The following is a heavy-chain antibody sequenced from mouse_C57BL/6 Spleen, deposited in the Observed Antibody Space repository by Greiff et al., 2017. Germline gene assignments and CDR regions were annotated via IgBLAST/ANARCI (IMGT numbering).Heavy chain of an antibody. CDR2: INPYNGGT. D-gene: IGHD4-1*01. CDR1: GYTFTDYY. J-gene: IGHJ2*01. CDR3: ARSNWGRDY. V-gene: IGHV1-19*01. Sequence: EVQLQQSGPVLVKPGASVKMSCKASGYTFTDYYMNWVKQSHGKSLEWIGVINPYNGGTSYNQKFKGKATLTVDKSSSTAYMELDSLTSEDSAVYYCARSNWGRDYWGQGTTLTVSS.